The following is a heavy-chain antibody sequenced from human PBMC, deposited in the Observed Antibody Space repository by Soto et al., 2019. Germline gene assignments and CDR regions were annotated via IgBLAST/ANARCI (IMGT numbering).Heavy chain of an antibody. Sequence: GGSLRLAWSTSGVTFVRYAMHWVRQATGKGLEYVSAISSNGGSTYYADSVKGRFTISRDNSKNTLYLQMSSLRAEDTAVYYWVKDAGYNLRYFDYWGQGT. V-gene: IGHV3-64D*06. D-gene: IGHD5-12*01. J-gene: IGHJ4*02. CDR3: VKDAGYNLRYFDY. CDR1: GVTFVRYA. CDR2: ISSNGGST.